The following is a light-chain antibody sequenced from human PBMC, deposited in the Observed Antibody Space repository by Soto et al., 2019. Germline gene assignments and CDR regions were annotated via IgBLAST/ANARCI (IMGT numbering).Light chain of an antibody. CDR1: QGISTY. Sequence: DIQMTQSPSSLSASVGDRVTITCRASQGISTYLNWYQHKPGKAPKLLIYAASSLQSGVPSRFSGSGSGTDFTLTISSLQPQDFATYYCQQANSFPISTFGGGTKVDIK. J-gene: IGKJ4*01. V-gene: IGKV1-12*01. CDR2: AAS. CDR3: QQANSFPIST.